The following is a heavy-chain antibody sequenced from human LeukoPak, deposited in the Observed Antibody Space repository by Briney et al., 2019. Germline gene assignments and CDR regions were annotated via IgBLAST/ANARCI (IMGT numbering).Heavy chain of an antibody. CDR3: ARAGYCSGGSCLNRLDY. D-gene: IGHD2-15*01. CDR2: IIPILGIA. Sequence: GSSVKVSCKASGGTFISYAISWVRQAPGQGLEWMGRIIPILGIANYAQKFQGRVTITADKSTSTAYMELSSLRSEDTAVYYCARAGYCSGGSCLNRLDYWGQGTLVTVSS. V-gene: IGHV1-69*04. J-gene: IGHJ4*02. CDR1: GGTFISYA.